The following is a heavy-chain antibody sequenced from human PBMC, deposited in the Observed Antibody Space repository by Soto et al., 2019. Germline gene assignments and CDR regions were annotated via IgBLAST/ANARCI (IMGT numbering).Heavy chain of an antibody. CDR3: LHIGTFGCGFDI. D-gene: IGHD3-16*01. Sequence: PTLVNSTQTLTLTCTFSGFSLSTSGVGVGWIRQPPGKALEWLALIYWNDDKRYSPSLKIRPTITKDTSKNQVVLTMTNMDPFHTATYYCLHIGTFGCGFDICGQG. V-gene: IGHV2-5*01. CDR2: IYWNDDK. CDR1: GFSLSTSGVG. J-gene: IGHJ3*02.